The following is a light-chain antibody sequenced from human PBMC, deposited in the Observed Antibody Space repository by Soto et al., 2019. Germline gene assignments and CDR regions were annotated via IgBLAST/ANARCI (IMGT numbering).Light chain of an antibody. CDR1: QSVSFN. CDR3: QQYGDWPPET. J-gene: IGKJ1*01. V-gene: IGKV3-15*01. Sequence: IVMTQSPATLSASPGERASLSCRASQSVSFNLAWYQQKPGQAPRLLIYGASTRATGIPARFSGSGSGTEFTLTISSLQSEDFAVYYCQQYGDWPPETFGQGTKVDIK. CDR2: GAS.